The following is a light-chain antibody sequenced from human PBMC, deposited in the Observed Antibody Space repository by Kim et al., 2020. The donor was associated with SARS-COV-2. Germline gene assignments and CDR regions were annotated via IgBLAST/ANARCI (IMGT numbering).Light chain of an antibody. J-gene: IGKJ4*01. V-gene: IGKV1-5*03. CDR3: QQFHRYLLT. Sequence: DIEMTQSPSIVSASVGDRVVITCRASQDINKWLAWYQHRPGKAPKLLISKASSLDSGVPLRFVGNGSGTEFTLTIDSLQPDDFATYFCQQFHRYLLTFGAGTKVDIK. CDR2: KAS. CDR1: QDINKW.